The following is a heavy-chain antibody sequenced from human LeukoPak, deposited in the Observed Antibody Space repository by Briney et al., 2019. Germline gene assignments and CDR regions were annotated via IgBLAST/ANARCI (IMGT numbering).Heavy chain of an antibody. CDR2: IYSSGNT. V-gene: IGHV4-59*04. J-gene: IGHJ4*02. CDR1: GFTFNRYN. D-gene: IGHD1-26*01. Sequence: NPGGSLRLSCAASGFTFNRYNMNWVRRAPGKGLEWIGNIYSSGNTYYNASLKSRVTIYIDTSKNQFSLNLSSVTAADTAVYYCAKSGGSGLIDYWGQGTLVTVSS. CDR3: AKSGGSGLIDY.